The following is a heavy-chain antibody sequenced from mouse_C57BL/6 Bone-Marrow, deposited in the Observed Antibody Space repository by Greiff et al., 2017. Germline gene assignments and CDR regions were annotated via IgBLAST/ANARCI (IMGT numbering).Heavy chain of an antibody. D-gene: IGHD1-1*01. J-gene: IGHJ3*01. V-gene: IGHV3-6*01. Sequence: EVKLQESGPGLVKPSQSLSLTCSVTGYSITSGYYWNWIRQFPGNKLEWMGYISYDGSNNYNPSLKNRISITRDTSKNQFFLKLNSVTTEDTATYYCASARYYGSSTGAYWGQGTLVTVSA. CDR3: ASARYYGSSTGAY. CDR1: GYSITSGYY. CDR2: ISYDGSN.